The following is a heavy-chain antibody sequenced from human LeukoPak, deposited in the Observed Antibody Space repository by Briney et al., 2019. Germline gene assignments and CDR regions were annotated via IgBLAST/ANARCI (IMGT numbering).Heavy chain of an antibody. CDR1: GFTFSSYS. D-gene: IGHD3-9*01. Sequence: GGSLRLSCAASGFTFSSYSMNWVRQAPGKGLEWVSYISSSSTIYYADSVKGRFTISRDNAKNSLYLQMNSLRAEDTAVYYCARDILTGYYGNIYAFDIWGQGTMVTVSS. V-gene: IGHV3-48*01. CDR3: ARDILTGYYGNIYAFDI. CDR2: ISSSSTI. J-gene: IGHJ3*02.